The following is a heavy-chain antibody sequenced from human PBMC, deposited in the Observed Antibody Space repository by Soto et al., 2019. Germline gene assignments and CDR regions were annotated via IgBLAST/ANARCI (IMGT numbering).Heavy chain of an antibody. CDR1: GGSISSGGYY. V-gene: IGHV4-31*03. D-gene: IGHD3-22*01. CDR2: IYYSGST. J-gene: IGHJ6*02. CDR3: ARWYYGSSGYVYCMDV. Sequence: SETLSLTCTVSGGSISSGGYYWSWIRQHPGKGLEWIGYIYYSGSTYYNPSLKSRVTISVDMSKNQFSLKLSSVTAADTAVYYCARWYYGSSGYVYCMDVWGQGTTVTVSS.